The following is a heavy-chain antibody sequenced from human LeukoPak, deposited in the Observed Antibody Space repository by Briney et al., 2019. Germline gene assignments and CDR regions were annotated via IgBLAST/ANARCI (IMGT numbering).Heavy chain of an antibody. CDR2: IYTNEDT. CDR1: GGSLSSGSYF. V-gene: IGHV4-61*02. CDR3: ARQTGSGLFILP. Sequence: PSQTLSLTCTVSGGSLSSGSYFWNWIRQPAGTGLEWIGRIYTNEDTYYNPSLKSRVTISVNTSKNQFSLILSSVTAADTDVYYCARQTGSGLFILPGGQGTLVTVSS. J-gene: IGHJ4*02. D-gene: IGHD3/OR15-3a*01.